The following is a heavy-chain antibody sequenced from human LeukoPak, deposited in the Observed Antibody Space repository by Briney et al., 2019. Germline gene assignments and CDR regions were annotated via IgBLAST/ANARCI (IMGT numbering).Heavy chain of an antibody. Sequence: PSETLSLTCTVSGGSLSSYYWSWIRQPAGKGLEWIGRIYTSGSTNYNPSLKSRVTISVDKSKNQFSLKLSSVTAADTAVYYCARERDCGGDCYGRGYYYYMDVWGKGATVTVSS. CDR1: GGSLSSYY. CDR2: IYTSGST. D-gene: IGHD2-21*02. V-gene: IGHV4-4*07. J-gene: IGHJ6*03. CDR3: ARERDCGGDCYGRGYYYYMDV.